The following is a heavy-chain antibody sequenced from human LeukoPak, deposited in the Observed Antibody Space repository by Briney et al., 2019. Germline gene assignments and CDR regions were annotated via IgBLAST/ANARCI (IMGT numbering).Heavy chain of an antibody. CDR3: ASLYDSSGYPGY. J-gene: IGHJ4*02. CDR1: GGSISNYY. Sequence: SETLSLTCTVSGGSISNYYWSWIRQPPGKGLEWIGYIYYSGSTNYNPSLKSRVTISVDTSKNQFSLKLSSVTAADTAVYYCASLYDSSGYPGYWGQGTLVTVSS. V-gene: IGHV4-59*01. CDR2: IYYSGST. D-gene: IGHD3-22*01.